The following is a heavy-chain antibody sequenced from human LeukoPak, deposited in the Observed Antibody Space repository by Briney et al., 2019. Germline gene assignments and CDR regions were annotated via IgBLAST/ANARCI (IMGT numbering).Heavy chain of an antibody. CDR1: GFTFSSYA. Sequence: PGGSLRLSCAASGFTFSSYAMSWVRQAPGKGLEWVSAISGSGGSTYYADSVKGRFTISGDNSKNTLYLQMNSLRAEDTAVYYCAKDPYYDILTGYSDYWGREPWSPSPQ. J-gene: IGHJ4*02. V-gene: IGHV3-23*01. D-gene: IGHD3-9*01. CDR2: ISGSGGST. CDR3: AKDPYYDILTGYSDY.